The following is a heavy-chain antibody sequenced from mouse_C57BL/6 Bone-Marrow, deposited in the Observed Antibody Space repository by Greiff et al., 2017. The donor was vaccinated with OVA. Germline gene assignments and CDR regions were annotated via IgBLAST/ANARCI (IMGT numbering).Heavy chain of an antibody. CDR1: GFTFTDYY. D-gene: IGHD1-1*01. CDR2: IRNKANGYTT. Sequence: DVHLVESGGGLVQPGGSLSLSCAASGFTFTDYYMSWVRQPPGKALEWLGFIRNKANGYTTEYSASVKGRFTISRDNSQSILYLQMNALRAEDSATYYCARDYYGSDYWGQGTTLTVSS. J-gene: IGHJ2*01. V-gene: IGHV7-3*01. CDR3: ARDYYGSDY.